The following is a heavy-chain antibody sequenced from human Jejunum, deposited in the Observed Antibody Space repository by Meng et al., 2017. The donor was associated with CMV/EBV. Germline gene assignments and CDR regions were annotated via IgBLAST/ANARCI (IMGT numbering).Heavy chain of an antibody. D-gene: IGHD1-14*01. Sequence: VSGDYISSGDYYGSWSRQPPGKGLEWIGYIYESGSSAYNPSLESRVTISVDTSKNQFSLKVMSVTAADTAVYYCAREGTNSYYFDYWGQGTLVTVSS. CDR1: GDYISSGDYY. V-gene: IGHV4-30-4*01. CDR2: IYESGSS. J-gene: IGHJ4*02. CDR3: AREGTNSYYFDY.